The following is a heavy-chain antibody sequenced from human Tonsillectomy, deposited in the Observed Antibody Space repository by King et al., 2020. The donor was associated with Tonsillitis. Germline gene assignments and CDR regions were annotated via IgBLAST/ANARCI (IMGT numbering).Heavy chain of an antibody. CDR1: RYNFTSYW. CDR2: SDPSDSYT. CDR3: ATTLSWSSPSYFDY. D-gene: IGHD1-26*01. V-gene: IGHV5-10-1*03. J-gene: IGHJ4*02. Sequence: QLVQSGAEVKKPGESLRISCKGSRYNFTSYWNSWVRQMPGKGLEGMGRSDPSDSYTNYSPAFQGHVTISADKSISTAYLQWSSLKASDTAIYYCATTLSWSSPSYFDYWGQGTLVTVSS.